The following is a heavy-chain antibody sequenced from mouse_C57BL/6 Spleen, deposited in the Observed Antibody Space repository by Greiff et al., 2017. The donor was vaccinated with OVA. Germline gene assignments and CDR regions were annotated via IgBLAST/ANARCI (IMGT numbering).Heavy chain of an antibody. J-gene: IGHJ2*01. CDR2: IDPSDSYT. D-gene: IGHD1-1*01. V-gene: IGHV1-69*01. CDR1: GYTFTSYW. CDR3: ARGYGSSYVYFDY. Sequence: QVQLQQPGAELVMPGASVKLSCKASGYTFTSYWMHWVKQRPGQGLEWIGEIDPSDSYTNYNQKFKGKSTLTVDKSSSTAYMQLSSLTSEDSAVYYCARGYGSSYVYFDYWGQGTTLTVSS.